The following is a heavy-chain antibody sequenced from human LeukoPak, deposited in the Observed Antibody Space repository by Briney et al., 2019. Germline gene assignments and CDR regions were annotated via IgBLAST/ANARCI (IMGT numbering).Heavy chain of an antibody. D-gene: IGHD4-23*01. CDR2: IYYSGST. V-gene: IGHV4-59*01. Sequence: ASETLSLTCTVSGGSISSYQWSWIRQPPGKGLEWIGNIYYSGSTNYNPSLKGRVIISVDTSKNQFSLKLSPVTAADTAVYYCARVGVDYSGNIIKYFFDYWGQGTLVTVSS. J-gene: IGHJ4*02. CDR1: GGSISSYQ. CDR3: ARVGVDYSGNIIKYFFDY.